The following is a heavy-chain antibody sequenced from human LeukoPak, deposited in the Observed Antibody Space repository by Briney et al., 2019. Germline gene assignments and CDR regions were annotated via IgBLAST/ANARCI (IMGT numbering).Heavy chain of an antibody. V-gene: IGHV1-69*06. J-gene: IGHJ6*03. CDR2: IIPMFGTA. D-gene: IGHD5-24*01. Sequence: ASVKVSCKASGGTFSSYAIRWVRQAPGQGLEWMGGIIPMFGTADYAQRLQGRVTITADKSTSTAYMELSSLRSEDTAVYYCARGGDGYNLDYYYYMDVWGKGTTVTVSS. CDR1: GGTFSSYA. CDR3: ARGGDGYNLDYYYYMDV.